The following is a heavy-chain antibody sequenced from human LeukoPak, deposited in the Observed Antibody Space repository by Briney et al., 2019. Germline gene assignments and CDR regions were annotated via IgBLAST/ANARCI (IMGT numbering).Heavy chain of an antibody. CDR1: GGSFSGYY. CDR3: ARRERRWELLLTFDY. J-gene: IGHJ4*02. CDR2: INHSGNT. Sequence: SETLSLTCAVYGGSFSGYYWSWIRQPPGKGLEWIGEINHSGNTNSNPSLKSRVTMSVDTSKNQFSLKLSSVTAADTAVYYCARRERRWELLLTFDYWGQGTLVTVSS. D-gene: IGHD1-26*01. V-gene: IGHV4-34*01.